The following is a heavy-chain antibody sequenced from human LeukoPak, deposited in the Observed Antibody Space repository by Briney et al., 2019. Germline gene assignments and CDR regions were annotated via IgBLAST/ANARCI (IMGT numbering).Heavy chain of an antibody. D-gene: IGHD2-15*01. CDR3: ARRSEFDNTHYHYFDY. Sequence: SETLSLTCTVSGGSIDSRSYYWDWIRQAPGKGLEWIGTIYHSGSTEYNPSLKSRFAIFVDTSKNQFSLILHSVAAADTAVYYCARRSEFDNTHYHYFDYWGQGALVTVSS. CDR2: IYHSGST. J-gene: IGHJ4*02. CDR1: GGSIDSRSYY. V-gene: IGHV4-39*01.